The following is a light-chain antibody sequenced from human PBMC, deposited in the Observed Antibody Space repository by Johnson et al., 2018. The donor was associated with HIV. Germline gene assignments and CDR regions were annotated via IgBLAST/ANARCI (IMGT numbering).Light chain of an antibody. J-gene: IGLJ1*01. CDR1: SSNIGNNY. V-gene: IGLV1-51*01. CDR2: DNN. CDR3: GTWDSSLSAGGANYV. Sequence: FVLTQPPSVSAAPGQTVTISCSGSSSNIGNNYVSWYQQLPVTAPKLLIYDNNKHPSGIPDRFSGSKSGTSATLGLTGLLTGAEADYYCGTWDSSLSAGGANYVFGTGTKVTVL.